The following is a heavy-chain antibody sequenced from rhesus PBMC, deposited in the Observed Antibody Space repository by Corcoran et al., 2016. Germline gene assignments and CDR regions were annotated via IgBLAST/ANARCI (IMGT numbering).Heavy chain of an antibody. CDR2: MNTTTGNQ. V-gene: IGHV7-1*01. D-gene: IGHD3-16*01. CDR3: ARKITLEYFEC. Sequence: QVQLVQSGPEVKKPGASVKVSCKASGYSFPTNGRNWVRQDTGQGLEWMGWMNTTTGNQTYAKGFTERVVSARDPSISTVNLQISTLKAEATAVYDCARKITLEYFECWGQVALFT. J-gene: IGHJ1*01. CDR1: GYSFPTNG.